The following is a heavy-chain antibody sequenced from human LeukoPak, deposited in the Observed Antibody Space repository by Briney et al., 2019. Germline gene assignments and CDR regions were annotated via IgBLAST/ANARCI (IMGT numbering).Heavy chain of an antibody. Sequence: SETLSLTCAVYGGSFNGYYWSWIRQPPGKGLEWIGEINHSGSTNYNPSLKSRVTISVDTSKNQFSLKLSSVTAADTAVYYCARAPLARISYYFDYWGQGTLVTVSS. V-gene: IGHV4-34*01. CDR3: ARAPLARISYYFDY. CDR1: GGSFNGYY. J-gene: IGHJ4*02. CDR2: INHSGST.